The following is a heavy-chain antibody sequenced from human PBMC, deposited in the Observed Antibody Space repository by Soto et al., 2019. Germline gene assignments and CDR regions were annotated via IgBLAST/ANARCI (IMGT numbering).Heavy chain of an antibody. CDR2: IFSSGTT. V-gene: IGHV4-31*03. CDR1: GGSISSGAYY. J-gene: IGHJ5*02. D-gene: IGHD6-25*01. Sequence: SETLSLTCTVSGGSISSGAYYWTWIRQHPGQGLEWLGYIFSSGTTFYNPSLTGRLTISVDASKNQFSLRLSSVTAADTAVYYCARQKFTCPRLDPWGQGILVTVS. CDR3: ARQKFTCPRLDP.